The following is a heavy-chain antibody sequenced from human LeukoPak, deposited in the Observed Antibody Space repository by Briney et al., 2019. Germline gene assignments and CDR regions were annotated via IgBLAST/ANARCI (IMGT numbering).Heavy chain of an antibody. CDR2: ISSSSSYI. Sequence: GGSLRLSCAASGFTFSSYSMNWVRQAPGKGLEWVSSISSSSSYIYYADSVKGRFTISRDNAKNSLYLQMNSLRAEDTAVYYCARDLCSSTSCSPASAENFQHWGQGTLVTVSS. CDR3: ARDLCSSTSCSPASAENFQH. J-gene: IGHJ1*01. V-gene: IGHV3-21*01. D-gene: IGHD2-2*01. CDR1: GFTFSSYS.